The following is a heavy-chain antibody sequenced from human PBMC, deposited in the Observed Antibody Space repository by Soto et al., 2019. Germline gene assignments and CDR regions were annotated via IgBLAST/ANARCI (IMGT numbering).Heavy chain of an antibody. V-gene: IGHV3-7*01. CDR2: IKQDGSEK. D-gene: IGHD6-6*01. CDR3: ARDLGYRSSAYDY. J-gene: IGHJ4*02. CDR1: GFTFSSYW. Sequence: HPGGSLRLSCAASGFTFSSYWMSWVRQAPGKGLEWVANIKQDGSEKYYVDSVKGRFTISRDNAKNSLYLQMNSLRAEDTAVYYSARDLGYRSSAYDYWGRETLFTVPS.